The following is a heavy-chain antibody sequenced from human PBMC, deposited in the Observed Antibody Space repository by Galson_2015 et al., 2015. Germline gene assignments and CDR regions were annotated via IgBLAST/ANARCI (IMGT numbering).Heavy chain of an antibody. V-gene: IGHV3-7*01. CDR3: VRASSGRNCYHFDH. D-gene: IGHD2-15*01. CDR1: GFTFSNFW. J-gene: IGHJ4*02. CDR2: INQGGSGK. Sequence: SLRLSCAASGFTFSNFWMSWVRQAPGKGLQWVANINQGGSGKYYVDSVQGRFTISRDNGNNAVYLQMNTVGIDDMATYYCVRASSGRNCYHFDHWGQGTLVTVS.